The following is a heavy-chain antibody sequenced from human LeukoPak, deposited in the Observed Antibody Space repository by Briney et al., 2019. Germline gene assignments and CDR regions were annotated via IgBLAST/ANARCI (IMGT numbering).Heavy chain of an antibody. CDR2: IGWNSGRI. V-gene: IGHV3-9*01. J-gene: IGHJ6*02. CDR1: GITFDDYA. CDR3: ARELGTPVVVAATPLWYYYGMDV. Sequence: GGSLRLSCVVSGITFDDYAMHWVRQAPGKGLEWVSGIGWNSGRIGYADSVKGRFTMSRDNAKNTLYLQMNSLRAEDTAVYYCARELGTPVVVAATPLWYYYGMDVWGQGTTVTVSS. D-gene: IGHD2-15*01.